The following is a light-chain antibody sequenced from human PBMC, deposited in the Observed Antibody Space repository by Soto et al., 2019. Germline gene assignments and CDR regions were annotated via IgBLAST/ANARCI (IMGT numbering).Light chain of an antibody. J-gene: IGLJ2*01. Sequence: QSALTQPASVSGSPGQSITISCTGSSSDVGTYNLVSWYQHHPGKAPKLMISEVIKRPSGVSNRFSGSKSGNTASLTISGLQAEDEADYYCCSYAGSGIFVFGGGTKLTVL. CDR1: SSDVGTYNL. V-gene: IGLV2-23*02. CDR3: CSYAGSGIFV. CDR2: EVI.